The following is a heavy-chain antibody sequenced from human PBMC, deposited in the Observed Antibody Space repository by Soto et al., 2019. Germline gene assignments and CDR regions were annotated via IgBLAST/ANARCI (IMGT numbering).Heavy chain of an antibody. CDR2: INPSGGST. CDR1: GYTFTSDY. D-gene: IGHD3-10*01. J-gene: IGHJ4*02. V-gene: IGHV1-46*01. Sequence: ASVKVSCKASGYTFTSDYMHWVRQAPGQGLEWMGIINPSGGSTSYAQKFQGRATMTRDTSTSTVYMELSSLRSEDTAVYYCATSPHPAGLWFGELQPRYYFDYWGQGTLVTVSS. CDR3: ATSPHPAGLWFGELQPRYYFDY.